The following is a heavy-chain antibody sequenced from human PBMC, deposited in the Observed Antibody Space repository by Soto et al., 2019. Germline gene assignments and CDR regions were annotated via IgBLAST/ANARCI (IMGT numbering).Heavy chain of an antibody. V-gene: IGHV4-59*01. J-gene: IGHJ1*01. D-gene: IGHD6-19*01. CDR1: GGSIISYY. CDR2: IYYSGST. CDR3: ARDFPHSSGWYFQH. Sequence: SETLSLTCTVAGGSIISYYWSWIRQPPGKGLEWIGYIYYSGSTNYNPSLKSRVTISVDTSKNQFSLKLSSVTAADTAVYYCARDFPHSSGWYFQHWGQGTLVTVSS.